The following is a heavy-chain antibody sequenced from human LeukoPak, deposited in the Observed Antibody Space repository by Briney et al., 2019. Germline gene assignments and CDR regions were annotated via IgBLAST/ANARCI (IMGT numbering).Heavy chain of an antibody. D-gene: IGHD3-10*01. V-gene: IGHV3-48*01. CDR2: ISSTSRTI. J-gene: IGHJ3*02. Sequence: PGGSLRLSCAASGFTFSDYSMNWVRQAPGKGLEWVSYISSTSRTIYYADSVKGRFTISRDNARNSLYLQMNTLRAEDTAVYYCARGTTDLYFGEFHGFDIWGQGTMVTVSS. CDR3: ARGTTDLYFGEFHGFDI. CDR1: GFTFSDYS.